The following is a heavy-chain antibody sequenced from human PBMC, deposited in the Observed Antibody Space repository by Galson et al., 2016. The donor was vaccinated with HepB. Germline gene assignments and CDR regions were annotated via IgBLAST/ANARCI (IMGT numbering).Heavy chain of an antibody. CDR2: ISYDGNNK. J-gene: IGHJ4*02. D-gene: IGHD2-15*01. V-gene: IGHV3-30*03. Sequence: SLRLSCAASGFTFSSYGMHWVRQAPGKGLEWVAAISYDGNNKYYADSVKGRFTISRDNSKNTLYLQMNSLRAEDTAVCYCARDIGDCSSGTCYSDYVDYWGQGTLVAVSS. CDR3: ARDIGDCSSGTCYSDYVDY. CDR1: GFTFSSYG.